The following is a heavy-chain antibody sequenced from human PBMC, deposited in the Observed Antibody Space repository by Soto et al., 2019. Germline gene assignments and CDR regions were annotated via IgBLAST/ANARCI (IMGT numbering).Heavy chain of an antibody. J-gene: IGHJ4*02. CDR2: IKSKTDGGTT. V-gene: IGHV3-15*01. CDR1: GFTFSNAW. CDR3: TTGITTGTTRKLKRPFDY. D-gene: IGHD1-1*01. Sequence: GGSLRLSCAASGFTFSNAWMSWVRQAPGKGLEWVGRIKSKTDGGTTDYAAPVKGRFTISRDDSKNTLYLQMNSLKTEDTAVYYCTTGITTGTTRKLKRPFDYWGQGTLVTVSS.